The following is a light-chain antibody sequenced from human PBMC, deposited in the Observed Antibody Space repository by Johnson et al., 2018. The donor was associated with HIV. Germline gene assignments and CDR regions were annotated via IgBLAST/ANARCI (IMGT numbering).Light chain of an antibody. Sequence: HSVLTQPPSVSAAPGQKVTIYCSGSSSNVGNNYVSWYEQLPGTAPKLLIYENNKRPSGIPDRFSGSKSGTSATLGITGLQTGDEADYYCGTWDSSLSARVFGTGTKVTVL. J-gene: IGLJ1*01. CDR1: SSNVGNNY. CDR2: ENN. CDR3: GTWDSSLSARV. V-gene: IGLV1-51*02.